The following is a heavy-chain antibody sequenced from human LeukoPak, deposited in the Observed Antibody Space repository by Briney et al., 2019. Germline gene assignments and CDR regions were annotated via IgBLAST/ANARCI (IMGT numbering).Heavy chain of an antibody. V-gene: IGHV3-23*01. CDR1: GFTFSSYS. Sequence: GGSLRLSCAASGFTFSSYSMNWVRQAPGKGLEWVSAISGSGGSTYYADSVKGRFTISRDNSKNTLYLQMNSLRAEDTAVYYCATRAPYCSSTSCSPFDYWGQGTLVTVSS. CDR3: ATRAPYCSSTSCSPFDY. J-gene: IGHJ4*02. D-gene: IGHD2-2*01. CDR2: ISGSGGST.